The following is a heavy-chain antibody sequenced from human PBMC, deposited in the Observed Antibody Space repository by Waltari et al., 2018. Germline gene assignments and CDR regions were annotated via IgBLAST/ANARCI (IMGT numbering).Heavy chain of an antibody. V-gene: IGHV3-23*01. CDR1: AFTLTSDA. CDR2: ISGSGGST. D-gene: IGHD3-10*01. CDR3: AKEFQMVRGVIGYYMDV. Sequence: EVQLLESGGGLVQPGGSLRISCAASAFTLTSDAMIWVRQAPRRGLEWVSAISGSGGSTYYADSVKGRFTISRDNSKNTLYLQMNSLRAEDTAVYYCAKEFQMVRGVIGYYMDVWGKGTTVTISS. J-gene: IGHJ6*03.